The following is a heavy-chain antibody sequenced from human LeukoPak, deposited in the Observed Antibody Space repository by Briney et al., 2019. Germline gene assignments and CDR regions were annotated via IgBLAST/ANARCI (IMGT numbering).Heavy chain of an antibody. CDR2: ISGSGGST. D-gene: IGHD5-24*01. J-gene: IGHJ4*02. CDR1: GFTFSSYA. CDR3: TRVGYIDEGIDY. V-gene: IGHV3-23*01. Sequence: GGSLRLSCAASGFTFSSYAMSWVRQAPGKGLEWVSAISGSGGSTYYADSVKGRFTISRDNSKNTLYLQMNCLRAEDTAIYYCTRVGYIDEGIDYWGQGTLVTVSS.